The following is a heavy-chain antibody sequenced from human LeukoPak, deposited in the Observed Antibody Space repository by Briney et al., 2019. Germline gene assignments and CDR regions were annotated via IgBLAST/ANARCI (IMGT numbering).Heavy chain of an antibody. J-gene: IGHJ4*02. D-gene: IGHD2-15*01. CDR1: GFTFSSYS. Sequence: KSGGSLRLSCAASGFTFSSYSMNWVRQAPGKGLEWVSSISSSSSYIYYADSVRGRFTISRDNAKNSLYLQMNSLRAEDTAVYYCAKAPVTTCSGAYCYPFDYWSQGTLVTVSS. CDR2: ISSSSSYI. V-gene: IGHV3-21*01. CDR3: AKAPVTTCSGAYCYPFDY.